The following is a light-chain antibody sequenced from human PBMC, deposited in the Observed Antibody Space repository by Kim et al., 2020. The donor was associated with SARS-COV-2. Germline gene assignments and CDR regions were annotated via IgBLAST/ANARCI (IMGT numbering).Light chain of an antibody. CDR3: QKYNSAPLT. J-gene: IGKJ1*01. CDR2: IAS. Sequence: AIQMTQSPSSLSASVGDRVTITCRASQAIRNDLSWYQQKPGKAPKLLIYIASTLQSGVPSRFSGSGSGTDFTLTISSLQPEDVATYYCQKYNSAPLTFGQGTKVDIK. V-gene: IGKV1-6*01. CDR1: QAIRND.